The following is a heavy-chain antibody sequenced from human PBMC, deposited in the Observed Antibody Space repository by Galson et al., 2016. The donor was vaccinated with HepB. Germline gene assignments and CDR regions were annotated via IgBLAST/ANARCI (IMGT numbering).Heavy chain of an antibody. CDR2: ISAYYGDT. J-gene: IGHJ5*02. CDR3: ARASRGWSRLARNFDP. D-gene: IGHD6-19*01. V-gene: IGHV1-18*01. Sequence: SVKVSCKASGYTFTPYSISWVRQAPGQGLEWMGWISAYYGDTNYAHRLQGRITMTTDTSASTVDMELRSLTSDDTAVYYCARASRGWSRLARNFDPWGQGTLVTVSS. CDR1: GYTFTPYS.